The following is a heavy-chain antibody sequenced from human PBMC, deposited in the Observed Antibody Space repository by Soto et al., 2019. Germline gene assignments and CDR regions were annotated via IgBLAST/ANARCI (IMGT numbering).Heavy chain of an antibody. Sequence: SETLSLTCTVSGGSISSGGYYWSWIRQHPGKGLEWIGYIYYSGSTYYNPSLKSRVTISVDTSKNQFSLKLSSVTAADTAVYYCARDAGIVGATVHLGYWGQGTLVTVSS. CDR3: ARDAGIVGATVHLGY. V-gene: IGHV4-31*03. CDR2: IYYSGST. J-gene: IGHJ4*02. D-gene: IGHD1-26*01. CDR1: GGSISSGGYY.